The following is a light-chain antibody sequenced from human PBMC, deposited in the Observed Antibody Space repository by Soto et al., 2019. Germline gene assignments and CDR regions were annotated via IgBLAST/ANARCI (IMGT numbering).Light chain of an antibody. CDR3: AQSNSFPYT. CDR1: QVISSW. V-gene: IGKV1-12*01. CDR2: ATS. Sequence: DIQMTQSPSSVSASGGDRVTITCRATQVISSWLAWYQQKPGKAPKLLIYATSNLQSGVPSRFSGSGSGTAFTLTITSLQTEDFATYYCAQSNSFPYTCGQGTKLESK. J-gene: IGKJ2*01.